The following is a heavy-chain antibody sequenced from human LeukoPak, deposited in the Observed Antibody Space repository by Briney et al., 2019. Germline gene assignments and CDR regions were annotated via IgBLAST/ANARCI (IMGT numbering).Heavy chain of an antibody. CDR2: IYYSGST. J-gene: IGHJ4*02. D-gene: IGHD3/OR15-3a*01. V-gene: IGHV4-31*11. CDR1: GGSISSGGYY. Sequence: SETLSLTCAVSGGSISSGGYYWSWIRQHPGKGLEWIGYIYYSGSTYYNPSLKSRVTISVDTSKNQFSLKLSSVTAADTAVYYCASAIGAGGDFGLDYWGQGTLVTVSS. CDR3: ASAIGAGGDFGLDY.